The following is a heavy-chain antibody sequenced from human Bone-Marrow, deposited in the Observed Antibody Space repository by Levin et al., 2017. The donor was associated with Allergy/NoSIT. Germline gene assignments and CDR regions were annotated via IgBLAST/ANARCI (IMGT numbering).Heavy chain of an antibody. CDR3: ARTSYSGSFRVGYFDY. CDR2: INWSGGTT. V-gene: IGHV3-20*04. J-gene: IGHJ4*01. Sequence: GGSLRLSCAASGFTFDDYGMTWVRQAPGKGLEWVSTINWSGGTTGYADSVKGRFTISRDNAKNSLYLQMSSLRAEDTAFYYCARTSYSGSFRVGYFDYWGHGTLVTVSS. D-gene: IGHD3-10*01. CDR1: GFTFDDYG.